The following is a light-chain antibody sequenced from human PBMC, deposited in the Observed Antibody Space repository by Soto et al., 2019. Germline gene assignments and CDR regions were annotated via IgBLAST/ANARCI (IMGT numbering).Light chain of an antibody. Sequence: QSVLTQPASVSGSLGQSITLSCTGTSTDVGGYIYVSWYQQYPGKAPKLIIFEIYNRPSGVSDRFSGSRSGNTASLTISSLQTEDEADYYCSSYSSSSKILFXGGTKVTVL. J-gene: IGLJ2*01. CDR2: EIY. CDR3: SSYSSSSKIL. V-gene: IGLV2-14*01. CDR1: STDVGGYIY.